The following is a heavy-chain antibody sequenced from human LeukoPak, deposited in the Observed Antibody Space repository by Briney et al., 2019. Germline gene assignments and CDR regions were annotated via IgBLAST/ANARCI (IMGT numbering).Heavy chain of an antibody. CDR2: IYSSGTT. CDR3: WRFNSGCSEASCYGHY. D-gene: IGHD2-2*01. CDR1: GGSMNNHY. V-gene: IGHV4-59*11. J-gene: IGHJ4*02. Sequence: SETLSLTCTVSGGSMNNHYWTWIRQPPGKGLELIGHIYSSGTTAYTPSLKSRVTMSLDTSKNQFSPTVFSVTAADSAVYYFWRFNSGCSEASCYGHYWGEGTLDTVS.